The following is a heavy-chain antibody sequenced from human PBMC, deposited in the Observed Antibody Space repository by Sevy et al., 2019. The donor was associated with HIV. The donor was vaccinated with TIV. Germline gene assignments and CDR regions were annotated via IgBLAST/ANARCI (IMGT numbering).Heavy chain of an antibody. CDR2: ISGSGSTI. V-gene: IGHV3-11*04. D-gene: IGHD6-25*01. CDR1: GFIFSDDY. CDR3: ARDSEAAAQDFDY. Sequence: GGSLRLSCAASGFIFSDDYMSWIRQTPGKGLEWVSYISGSGSTIYYADSVKGRFTISRDNAKNSLYLQMNSLRAEDTAVYFCARDSEAAAQDFDYWGQGTLVTVSS. J-gene: IGHJ4*02.